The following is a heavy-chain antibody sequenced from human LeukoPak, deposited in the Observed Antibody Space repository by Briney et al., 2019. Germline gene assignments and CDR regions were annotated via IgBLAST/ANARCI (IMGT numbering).Heavy chain of an antibody. V-gene: IGHV3-74*01. CDR1: GFTFSSHW. D-gene: IGHD5-18*01. CDR3: AKGIQAGYSYGMDV. J-gene: IGHJ6*02. Sequence: GGSLRLSCAASGFTFSSHWMHWVRQAPGKGLVWVSRINSDGSSISYADSVKGRFTISRDNAKNFLYLQMNSLRGEDTALYYCAKGIQAGYSYGMDVWGQGTTVTVSS. CDR2: INSDGSSI.